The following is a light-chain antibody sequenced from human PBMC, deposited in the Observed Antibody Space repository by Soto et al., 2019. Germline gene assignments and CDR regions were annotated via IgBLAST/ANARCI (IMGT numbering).Light chain of an antibody. CDR3: LQYNDWPPWT. CDR1: QSVGSN. V-gene: IGKV3-15*01. CDR2: GAS. J-gene: IGKJ1*01. Sequence: IVMTHSPATLSVSPGEGATLSFRSSQSVGSNVAWYQQIPGQGPRLLIYGASTRATGVPARFSGTGSGTEFALTINSLQSEDFAVYYCLQYNDWPPWTFGRGTKVDI.